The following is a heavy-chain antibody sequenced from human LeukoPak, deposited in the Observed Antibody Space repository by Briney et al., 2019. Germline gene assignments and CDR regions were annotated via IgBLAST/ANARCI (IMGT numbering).Heavy chain of an antibody. CDR3: AREAKYYYGSGSYSGPFDP. J-gene: IGHJ5*02. D-gene: IGHD3-10*01. Sequence: ASVKVSCKASGYTFTSYYMHWVRQAPGQGLEWMGIINPSGGSTSYAQKFQGRVTMTRDTSTSTVYMALSSLRSEDTAVYYCAREAKYYYGSGSYSGPFDPWGQGTLVTVSS. V-gene: IGHV1-46*03. CDR1: GYTFTSYY. CDR2: INPSGGST.